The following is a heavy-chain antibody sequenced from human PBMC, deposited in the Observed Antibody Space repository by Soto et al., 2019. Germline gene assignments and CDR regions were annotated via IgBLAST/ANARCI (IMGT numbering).Heavy chain of an antibody. Sequence: SETLSLTCAASGGSIISSNWWSWVRQPPGKGLEWIGEIYHSGSTNYNPSLKSRVTISVDKSKNQFSLKLSSVTAADTAVYYCALDSSSSHGGLYYYAMDVWGQGTTVTVSS. D-gene: IGHD6-6*01. J-gene: IGHJ6*02. V-gene: IGHV4-4*02. CDR2: IYHSGST. CDR1: GGSIISSNW. CDR3: ALDSSSSHGGLYYYAMDV.